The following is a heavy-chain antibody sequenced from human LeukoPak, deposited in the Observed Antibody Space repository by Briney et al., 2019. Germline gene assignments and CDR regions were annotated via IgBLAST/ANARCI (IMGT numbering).Heavy chain of an antibody. J-gene: IGHJ5*02. V-gene: IGHV3-23*01. D-gene: IGHD1-26*01. CDR1: GFTFSSYA. CDR2: ISGSGGST. CDR3: ARTLGGSYYQWFDP. Sequence: GGSLRLSCAASGFTFSSYAMSWVRQAPGKGLEWVSAISGSGGSTYYADSVKGRFTISRDNSKNTLYLQMNSLRAEDTAAYYCARTLGGSYYQWFDPWGQGTLVTVSS.